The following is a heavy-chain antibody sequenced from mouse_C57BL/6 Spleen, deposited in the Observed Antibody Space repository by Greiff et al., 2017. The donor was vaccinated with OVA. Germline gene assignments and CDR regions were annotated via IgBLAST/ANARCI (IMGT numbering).Heavy chain of an antibody. V-gene: IGHV1-15*01. Sequence: VQLQQSGAELVRPGASVTLSCKSSGYTFTDYEMHWVKQTPVHGLEWIGAIDPETGGTAYNQKFKGKAILTADKSSSTAYMELRSLTSEDSAVYYCTRDYTGYYYAMDYWGQGTSVTVSS. CDR1: GYTFTDYE. CDR3: TRDYTGYYYAMDY. D-gene: IGHD2-12*01. CDR2: IDPETGGT. J-gene: IGHJ4*01.